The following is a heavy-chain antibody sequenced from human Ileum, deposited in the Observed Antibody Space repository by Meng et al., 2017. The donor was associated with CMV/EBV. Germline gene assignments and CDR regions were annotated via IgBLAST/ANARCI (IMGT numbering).Heavy chain of an antibody. CDR3: ARGVSHYYYYYGMDV. J-gene: IGHJ6*02. CDR1: GGSISSSSYY. Sequence: SETLSPTCTVSGGSISSSSYYWGWIRQPPGKGLEWIGSIYYSGSTYYNPSLKSRVTISVDTSKNQFSLKLSSVTAAHTAVYYCARGVSHYYYYYGMDVWGQGTTVTVSS. D-gene: IGHD2-8*01. V-gene: IGHV4-39*07. CDR2: IYYSGST.